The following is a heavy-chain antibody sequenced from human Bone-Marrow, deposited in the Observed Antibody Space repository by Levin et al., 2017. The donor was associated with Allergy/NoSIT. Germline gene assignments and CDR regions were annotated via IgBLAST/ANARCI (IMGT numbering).Heavy chain of an antibody. V-gene: IGHV4-59*01. J-gene: IGHJ3*02. D-gene: IGHD6-6*01. CDR3: ARDPHPYSSSSPAFDI. CDR1: GGSISSYY. Sequence: SQTLSLTCTVSGGSISSYYWSWIRQPPGKGLEWIGYIYYSGSTNYNPSLKSRVTISVDTSKNQFSLKLSSVTAADTAVYYCARDPHPYSSSSPAFDIWGQGTMVTVSS. CDR2: IYYSGST.